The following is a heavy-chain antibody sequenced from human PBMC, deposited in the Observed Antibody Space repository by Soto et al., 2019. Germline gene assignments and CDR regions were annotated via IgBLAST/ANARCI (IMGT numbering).Heavy chain of an antibody. D-gene: IGHD2-8*01. Sequence: EVQLLESGGGLVQPGGSLRLSCAASGFTFSSYAMSWVHQAPGKGLEWVSAISGSGGSTYYADSVKGRFTISRDNSKNTLYLQMNSLRAEDTAVYYCAKDRQSGVYAIPDYWGQGTLVTVSS. CDR1: GFTFSSYA. CDR2: ISGSGGST. V-gene: IGHV3-23*01. J-gene: IGHJ4*02. CDR3: AKDRQSGVYAIPDY.